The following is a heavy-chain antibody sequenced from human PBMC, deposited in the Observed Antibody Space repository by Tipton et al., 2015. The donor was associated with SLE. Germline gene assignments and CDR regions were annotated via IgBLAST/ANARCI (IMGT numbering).Heavy chain of an antibody. J-gene: IGHJ3*02. V-gene: IGHV4-39*07. CDR2: IYYSGST. CDR3: ARDPQWLRLGDDAFDI. Sequence: TLSLTCTVSGGSISSSSYYWGWIRQPPGKGLEWIGSIYYSGSTYYSPSLKSRVTISVDTSKNQFSLKLSSVTAADTAVYYCARDPQWLRLGDDAFDIWGQGTMVTVSS. CDR1: GGSISSSSYY. D-gene: IGHD5-12*01.